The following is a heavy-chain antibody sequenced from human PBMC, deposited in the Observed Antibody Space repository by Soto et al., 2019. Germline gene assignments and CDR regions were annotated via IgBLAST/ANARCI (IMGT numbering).Heavy chain of an antibody. Sequence: GESLKISCKGSGYSFTSYWISWVRQMPGKGLEWMGRIDPSDSYTNYSPSFQGHVTISADKSISTAYLQWSSLKASDTAMYYCASSPRGYCSSTSCRELGNYYGMDVRAQGTTVTVSS. D-gene: IGHD2-2*01. CDR2: IDPSDSYT. J-gene: IGHJ6*02. CDR1: GYSFTSYW. CDR3: ASSPRGYCSSTSCRELGNYYGMDV. V-gene: IGHV5-10-1*01.